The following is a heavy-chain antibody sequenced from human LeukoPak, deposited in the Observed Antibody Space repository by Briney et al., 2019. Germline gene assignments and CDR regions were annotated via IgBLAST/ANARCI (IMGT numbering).Heavy chain of an antibody. J-gene: IGHJ3*02. D-gene: IGHD2-15*01. CDR2: IKQDGSEK. CDR3: ARAVVVVAATGAFDI. Sequence: GGSLRLSCAASGFTFSSYWMSWVRQAPGKGLEWVANIKQDGSEKYYVDSVKGRFTISRDNAKNSLYLQMNSLRAEDTAVYYCARAVVVVAATGAFDIWGQGTVVTVSS. CDR1: GFTFSSYW. V-gene: IGHV3-7*04.